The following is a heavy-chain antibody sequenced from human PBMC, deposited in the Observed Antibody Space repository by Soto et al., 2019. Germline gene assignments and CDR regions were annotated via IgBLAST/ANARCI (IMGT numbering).Heavy chain of an antibody. V-gene: IGHV1-18*01. D-gene: IGHD3-16*01. CDR1: GYTFTTYG. Sequence: QVQLVQSGAEVRKPGASVKVSCKASGYTFTTYGISWVRQAPGQGLEWMGWISGYNGHTKYAQKFQGRVTMTTDTSXXTVHMDLRSLRSHDTAVYYCAREGEMPYYYYGWDLWGHGTTVTASS. CDR3: AREGEMPYYYYGWDL. J-gene: IGHJ6*02. CDR2: ISGYNGHT.